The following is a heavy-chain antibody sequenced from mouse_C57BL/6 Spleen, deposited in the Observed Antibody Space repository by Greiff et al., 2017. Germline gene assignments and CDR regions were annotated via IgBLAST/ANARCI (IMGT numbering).Heavy chain of an antibody. CDR1: GFTFSDYG. J-gene: IGHJ3*01. D-gene: IGHD3-2*02. CDR2: ISSGSSTI. V-gene: IGHV5-17*01. CDR3: ARGQLRLPLAY. Sequence: EVQVVESGGGLVKPGGSLKLSCAASGFTFSDYGMHWVRQAPEKGLEWVAYISSGSSTIYYADTVKGRFTISRDNAKNTLFLQMTSLRSEDTAMYYCARGQLRLPLAYWGQGTLVTVSA.